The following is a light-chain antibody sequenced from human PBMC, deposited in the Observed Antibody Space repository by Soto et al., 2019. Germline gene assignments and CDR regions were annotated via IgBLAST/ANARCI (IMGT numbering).Light chain of an antibody. CDR2: GTS. CDR1: QSVSTN. V-gene: IGKV3-15*01. J-gene: IGKJ1*01. CDR3: HQYNFWPT. Sequence: ETVMTQSPATLSVSPGERATLSCRASQSVSTNLAWYQQKPGQSPRLLIYGTSTRATGVPARFSGGGSGTEFTLTINSLQSEDFAVYFCHQYNFWPTFGQGTKVDI.